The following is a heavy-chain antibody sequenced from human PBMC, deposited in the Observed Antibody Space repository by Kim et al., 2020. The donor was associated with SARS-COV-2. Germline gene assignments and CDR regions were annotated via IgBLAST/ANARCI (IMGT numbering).Heavy chain of an antibody. CDR1: GYTFTSYA. CDR3: ARSDVITIFGVVLTGPNWFDP. CDR2: INTNTGNP. D-gene: IGHD3-3*01. V-gene: IGHV7-4-1*02. Sequence: ASVKVSCKASGYTFTSYAMNWVRQAPGQGLEWMGWINTNTGNPTYAQGFTGRFVFSLVTSVSTAYLQISSLKAEDTAVYYCARSDVITIFGVVLTGPNWFDPWGQGTLVTVSS. J-gene: IGHJ5*02.